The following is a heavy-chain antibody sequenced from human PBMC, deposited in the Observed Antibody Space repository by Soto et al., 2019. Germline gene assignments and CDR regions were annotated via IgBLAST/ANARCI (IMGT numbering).Heavy chain of an antibody. CDR2: INHSGST. V-gene: IGHV4-34*01. CDR3: ARGYVRNFDY. D-gene: IGHD3-10*02. J-gene: IGHJ4*02. CDR1: GGSFSGYY. Sequence: QVQLQQWGAGLLKPSETLSLTCAVYGGSFSGYYWNWIRQPPGKGLEWIGEINHSGSTNYNPSLKRRVTISLDTSKNQFSLKLSSVTAADTALYYCARGYVRNFDYCGQGTLVTVSS.